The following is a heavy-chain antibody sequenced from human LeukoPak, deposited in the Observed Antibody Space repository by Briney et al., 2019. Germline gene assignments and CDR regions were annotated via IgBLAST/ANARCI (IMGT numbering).Heavy chain of an antibody. D-gene: IGHD3-22*01. J-gene: IGHJ3*02. Sequence: GGSLRLSCAASGFTFSSNVMSWVRQAPGRGLEWVSTISGSGGSTYYADSVKGRFTISRDNSKNTLYLQMNSLRAEDTAVYYCAKGGYYDNSGPFDIWGQGTMVTVSS. CDR1: GFTFSSNV. V-gene: IGHV3-23*01. CDR3: AKGGYYDNSGPFDI. CDR2: ISGSGGST.